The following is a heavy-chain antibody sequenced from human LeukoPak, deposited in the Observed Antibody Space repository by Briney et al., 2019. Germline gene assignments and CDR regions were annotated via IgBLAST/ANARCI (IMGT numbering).Heavy chain of an antibody. Sequence: ASVKVSCKASGYTFTGYYMHWVRQAPGQGLEWMGWINPNSGGTNYAQKFQGRVTMTRDTSISTAYMELSRLRSDDTAVYYCARYCSSTSCYDAFDIWGQGTMVTVSP. CDR1: GYTFTGYY. J-gene: IGHJ3*02. V-gene: IGHV1-2*02. CDR2: INPNSGGT. D-gene: IGHD2-2*01. CDR3: ARYCSSTSCYDAFDI.